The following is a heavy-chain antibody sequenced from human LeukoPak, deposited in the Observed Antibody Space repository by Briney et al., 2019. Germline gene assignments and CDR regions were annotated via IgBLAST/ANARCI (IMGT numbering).Heavy chain of an antibody. J-gene: IGHJ3*02. CDR3: ARDIAAAGGDGFDI. V-gene: IGHV3-33*01. Sequence: GGSLRLSCAAXXFTFSSYGMHWVRQAPGKGLEWVAVIWYDGSNKYYADSVKGRFTISRDNSKNTLYLQMNSLRAEDTAVYYCARDIAAAGGDGFDIWGQGTMVTVSS. CDR1: XFTFSSYG. D-gene: IGHD6-13*01. CDR2: IWYDGSNK.